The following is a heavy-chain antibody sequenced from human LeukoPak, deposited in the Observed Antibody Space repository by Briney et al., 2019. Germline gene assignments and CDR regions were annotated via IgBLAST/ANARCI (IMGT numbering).Heavy chain of an antibody. J-gene: IGHJ3*02. V-gene: IGHV3-11*01. CDR3: ARTAFYYDTSGYDDAFDI. CDR2: ISRSGGTI. Sequence: PGGFLRLSCAASGFTFSDYYMSWIRQAPGKGLEWVSTISRSGGTIYYADSVKGRFTISREHAKNSLYLQMNSLRAEDAAVYYCARTAFYYDTSGYDDAFDIWGQGTMVTVSS. CDR1: GFTFSDYY. D-gene: IGHD3-22*01.